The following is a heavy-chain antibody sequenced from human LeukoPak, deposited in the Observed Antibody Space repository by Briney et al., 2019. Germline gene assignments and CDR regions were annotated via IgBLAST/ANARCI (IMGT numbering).Heavy chain of an antibody. CDR2: INHSGST. V-gene: IGHV4-34*01. CDR1: GGSFSAYY. J-gene: IGHJ5*02. CDR3: ARREIVVVPAASFDP. D-gene: IGHD2-2*01. Sequence: SETLSLTCAVYGGSFSAYYWSWIRQPPGKGLEWIGEINHSGSTNYNPSLKSRVTISVDTSKNQFSLKPSSVTAADTSVYYCARREIVVVPAASFDPWGQGTLVTVSS.